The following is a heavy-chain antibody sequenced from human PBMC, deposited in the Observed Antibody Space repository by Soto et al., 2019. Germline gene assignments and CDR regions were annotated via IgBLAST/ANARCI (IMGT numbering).Heavy chain of an antibody. J-gene: IGHJ6*02. CDR1: GFTFSSYA. Sequence: GGSLRLSCAASGFTFSSYAMHWVRQAPGKGLEWVAVISYDGSNKYYADSVKGRFTISRDNSKNTLYLQMNSLRAEDTAVYYRARDESVVAVHYYYYGMDVWGQGTTVTV. CDR2: ISYDGSNK. CDR3: ARDESVVAVHYYYYGMDV. V-gene: IGHV3-30-3*01. D-gene: IGHD4-17*01.